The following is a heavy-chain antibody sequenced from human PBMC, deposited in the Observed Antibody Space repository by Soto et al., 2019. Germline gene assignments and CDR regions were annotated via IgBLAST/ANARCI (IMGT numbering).Heavy chain of an antibody. CDR2: IIPIFGTA. CDR1: GGTFSSYA. D-gene: IGHD2-15*01. Sequence: ASVKVSCKASGGTFSSYAISWVRQAPGQGLEWMGGIIPIFGTANYAQKFQGRVTITADESTSTAYMELSSLRSEDTAVYYCARVKAVVVAATYYNWFDPWGQGTLVTVSS. V-gene: IGHV1-69*13. J-gene: IGHJ5*02. CDR3: ARVKAVVVAATYYNWFDP.